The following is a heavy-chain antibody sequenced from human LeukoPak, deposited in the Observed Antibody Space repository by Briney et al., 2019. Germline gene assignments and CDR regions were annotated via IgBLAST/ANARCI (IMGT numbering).Heavy chain of an antibody. J-gene: IGHJ4*02. CDR2: IYTSGST. CDR1: GGSISSGRYY. V-gene: IGHV4-61*02. CDR3: ARVPGDSSGYFDY. Sequence: SETLSLTCTVSGGSISSGRYYWSWIRQPAGKGLEWIGRIYTSGSTNYNPSLKSRVTISVDTSKNQFSLKLSFVTAADTAVYYCARVPGDSSGYFDYWGQGTLVTVSS. D-gene: IGHD3-22*01.